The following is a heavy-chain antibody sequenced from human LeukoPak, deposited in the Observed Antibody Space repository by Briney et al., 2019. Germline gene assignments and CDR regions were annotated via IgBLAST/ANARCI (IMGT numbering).Heavy chain of an antibody. D-gene: IGHD6-6*01. J-gene: IGHJ4*02. V-gene: IGHV3-15*01. CDR2: IKSKTDGGTT. CDR1: GFTFSNAW. Sequence: GGSLRLFCAASGFTFSNAWMSWVRQAPGKGLEWVGRIKSKTDGGTTDYAAPVKGRFTISRDDSKNTLYLQMNSLKTEDTAVYYCTTDGPIAASPVYFDYWGQGTLVTVSS. CDR3: TTDGPIAASPVYFDY.